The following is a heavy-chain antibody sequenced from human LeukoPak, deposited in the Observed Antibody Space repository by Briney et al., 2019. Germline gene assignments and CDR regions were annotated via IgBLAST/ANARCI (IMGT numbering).Heavy chain of an antibody. CDR1: GYRFTSYW. J-gene: IGHJ4*02. V-gene: IGHV5-51*01. CDR3: ARNRHEYFDY. CDR2: IYPGDPDT. Sequence: GESLKISCKGSGYRFTSYWIGWVRPMPGKGLEWMGIIYPGDPDTRYSPSFQGQVTISADKSISTAYLQWSSLKASDTAMYCCARNRHEYFDYWGQGTLVTVSS.